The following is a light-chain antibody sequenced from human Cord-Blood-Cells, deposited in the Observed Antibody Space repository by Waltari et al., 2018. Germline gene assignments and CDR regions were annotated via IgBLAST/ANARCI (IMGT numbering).Light chain of an antibody. J-gene: IGLJ1*01. CDR1: SIDVGSYNL. Sequence: QSALTQPASVSGSPGQSITISCTGTSIDVGSYNLVSWYQQHPGKAPKLMIYEGSKRPSGVSNRFSGSKSGNTASLTISVLQAEDEADYYCCSYAGSSTYVFGTGTKVTVL. CDR2: EGS. V-gene: IGLV2-23*01. CDR3: CSYAGSSTYV.